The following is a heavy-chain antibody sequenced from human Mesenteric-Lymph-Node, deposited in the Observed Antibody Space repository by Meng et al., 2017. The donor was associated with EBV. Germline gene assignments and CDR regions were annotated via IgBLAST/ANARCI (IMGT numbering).Heavy chain of an antibody. D-gene: IGHD3-9*01. CDR1: GGSLSSSSYY. CDR2: IYYSGNT. V-gene: IGHV4-39*01. Sequence: QLQLQASGPGLVKPSETLSLTCSVSGGSLSSSSYYWAWIRQPPGKGLEWIGTIYYSGNTFYNPSLESRITISVDTSTNQFSLNLRSVSAPDTAVYYCARLYDNYVDYWGRGSLVTVSS. J-gene: IGHJ4*02. CDR3: ARLYDNYVDY.